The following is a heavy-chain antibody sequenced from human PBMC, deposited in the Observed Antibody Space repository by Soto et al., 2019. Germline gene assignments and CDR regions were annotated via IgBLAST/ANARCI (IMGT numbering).Heavy chain of an antibody. J-gene: IGHJ6*02. CDR1: GYTFTSYA. Sequence: QVQLVQSGAEVKKPGASVKVSCKASGYTFTSYAMHWVRQAPGQRLEWMGWINAGNGNTKYSQKFQGRVTITRDTSASTAYMELSSLRSEDTAVYYCARAPQASSWFSDYYYYGMDVWGQGTTVTVSS. CDR2: INAGNGNT. V-gene: IGHV1-3*01. D-gene: IGHD6-13*01. CDR3: ARAPQASSWFSDYYYYGMDV.